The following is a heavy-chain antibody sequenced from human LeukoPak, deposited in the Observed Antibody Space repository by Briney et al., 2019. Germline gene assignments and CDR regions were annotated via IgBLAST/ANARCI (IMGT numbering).Heavy chain of an antibody. V-gene: IGHV1-2*06. CDR1: GYTFTGYY. Sequence: ASVKVSCKASGYTFTGYYMHWVRQAPGQGLEWMGRINPNSGGTNYAQKFQGRVTMTRDTSISTAYMELSRLRSDDTAVYYCARGGITGTRNYYYYYMDVWGKGTTVTVSS. J-gene: IGHJ6*03. CDR3: ARGGITGTRNYYYYYMDV. CDR2: INPNSGGT. D-gene: IGHD1-7*01.